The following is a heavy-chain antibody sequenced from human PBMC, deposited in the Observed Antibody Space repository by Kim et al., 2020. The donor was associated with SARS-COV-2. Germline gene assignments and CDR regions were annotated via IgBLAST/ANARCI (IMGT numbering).Heavy chain of an antibody. D-gene: IGHD6-19*01. CDR3: ARDRQRAGTGVDH. Sequence: SQTLSLTCDISGDSVSSNSAAWNWIRQSPSRGLEWLGRTYYRSKWYTDYALSVKGRITINPDTSKNQFSLQLNSVTPEDTAGYYCARDRQRAGTGVDHWGQGALVTVSS. CDR2: TYYRSKWYT. V-gene: IGHV6-1*01. J-gene: IGHJ4*02. CDR1: GDSVSSNSAA.